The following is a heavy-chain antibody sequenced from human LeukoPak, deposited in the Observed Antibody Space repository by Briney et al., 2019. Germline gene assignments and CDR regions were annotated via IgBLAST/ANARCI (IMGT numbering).Heavy chain of an antibody. V-gene: IGHV3-33*01. J-gene: IGHJ3*02. CDR1: GFTFSSYG. CDR2: ILSDGSKE. D-gene: IGHD3-22*01. Sequence: GGSLRLSCAASGFTFSSYGMHWVRQAPGKGLEWVAVILSDGSKEFYTDSVKGRFTISRDNSKDTLYLQMNSLRAEDTAVYYCARSIGHYYDSSGYPDAFDIWGQGTMVTVSS. CDR3: ARSIGHYYDSSGYPDAFDI.